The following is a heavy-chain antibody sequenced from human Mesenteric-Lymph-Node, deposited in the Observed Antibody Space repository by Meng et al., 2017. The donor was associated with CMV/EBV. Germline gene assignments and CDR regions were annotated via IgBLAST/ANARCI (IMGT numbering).Heavy chain of an antibody. D-gene: IGHD6-6*01. CDR2: ITSSSYK. Sequence: GESLKISCAASGFTFSSYSMNWVRQVPGKGLEWVSSITSSSYKYYGDSVKGRFTISRDNSKNTLYLQMNSVRAEDTAVYYCARSDVGWVEYSSSYYFDYWGQGTLVTVSS. V-gene: IGHV3-21*01. CDR3: ARSDVGWVEYSSSYYFDY. J-gene: IGHJ4*02. CDR1: GFTFSSYS.